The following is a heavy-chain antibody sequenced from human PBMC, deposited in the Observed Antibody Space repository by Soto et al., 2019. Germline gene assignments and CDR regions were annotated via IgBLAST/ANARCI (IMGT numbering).Heavy chain of an antibody. CDR1: GGTFSSYT. J-gene: IGHJ4*02. CDR3: AIRVSMVRGVITSFDY. Sequence: QVQLVQSGAEVKKPGSSVKVSCKASGGTFSSYTISWVRQAPGQGLEWMGRIIPILGIANYAQKFQGRVTITADKSTSTAYMELSSLRSEDTAVYYCAIRVSMVRGVITSFDYWGQGTLVTVSS. V-gene: IGHV1-69*02. CDR2: IIPILGIA. D-gene: IGHD3-10*01.